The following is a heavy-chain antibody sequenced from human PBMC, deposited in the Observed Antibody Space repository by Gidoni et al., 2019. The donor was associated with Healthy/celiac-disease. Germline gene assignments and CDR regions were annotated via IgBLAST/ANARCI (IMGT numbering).Heavy chain of an antibody. CDR1: GFTFSSYA. CDR3: VKWTPPRGSGSSRDYMDV. V-gene: IGHV3-64D*09. J-gene: IGHJ6*03. Sequence: EVQLVESGGGLVQPGGSLRLSCSASGFTFSSYAMHWVRQAPGKGLEYVSAISSNGGSTYYADSVKGRFTISRDNSKNTLYLQMSSLRAEDTAVYYCVKWTPPRGSGSSRDYMDVWGKGTTVTVSS. D-gene: IGHD3-10*01. CDR2: ISSNGGST.